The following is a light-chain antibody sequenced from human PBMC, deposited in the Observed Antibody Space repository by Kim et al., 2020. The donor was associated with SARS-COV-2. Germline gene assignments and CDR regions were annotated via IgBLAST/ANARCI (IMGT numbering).Light chain of an antibody. Sequence: GQTVTISCSGTSSDIGGYNYSSWYQQHQSEAPILMICEVTKRPAVVPDLFSGSKSGNTSSLTSSGLQADDEAHYYCSWDAAIRTFLFGRGTKVTVL. V-gene: IGLV2-8*01. J-gene: IGLJ6*01. CDR3: SWDAAIRTFL. CDR2: EVT. CDR1: SSDIGGYNY.